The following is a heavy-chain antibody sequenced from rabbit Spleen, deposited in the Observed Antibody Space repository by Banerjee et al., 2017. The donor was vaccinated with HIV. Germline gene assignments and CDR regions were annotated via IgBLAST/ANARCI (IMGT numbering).Heavy chain of an antibody. J-gene: IGHJ4*01. V-gene: IGHV1S47*01. CDR3: VRDQAGDADYGPYYLNL. CDR1: GFDVSNYG. CDR2: IEPIFGNT. Sequence: QEQLVESGGGLVQPGGSLKLSCKASGFDVSNYGMSWVRQAPGKGLERIGYIEPIFGNTYYANWVNGRFTISSHNAQNTLYLQLSSLTAADTATYFCVRDQAGDADYGPYYLNLWGPGTLVTVS. D-gene: IGHD2-1*01.